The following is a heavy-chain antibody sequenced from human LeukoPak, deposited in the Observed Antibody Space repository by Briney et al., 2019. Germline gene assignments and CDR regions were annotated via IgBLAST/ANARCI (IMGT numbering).Heavy chain of an antibody. Sequence: PSETLSLTCAVSGGSFSGHYWNWIRQPPGKGLEWIGEINHGGSTNYNPSLKSRVTISVDTSQNQFSLRLSSVTAADTAVYYCARGRYVTTRGGAAAGFLDYWGQGTLVTVST. J-gene: IGHJ4*02. CDR3: ARGRYVTTRGGAAAGFLDY. CDR1: GGSFSGHY. V-gene: IGHV4-34*01. CDR2: INHGGST. D-gene: IGHD6-13*01.